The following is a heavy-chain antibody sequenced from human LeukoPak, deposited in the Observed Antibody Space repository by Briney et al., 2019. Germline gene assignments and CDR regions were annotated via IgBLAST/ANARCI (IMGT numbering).Heavy chain of an antibody. Sequence: PSQTLSLTCTVSGGSIGSGGYYWSWIRQPPGKGLEWIGYIYHSGSTYYNPSLKSRVTISVDRSKNQFSLKLSSVTAADTAVYYCASGMYSSGWQQFDYWGQGTLVTVSS. V-gene: IGHV4-30-2*01. D-gene: IGHD6-19*01. J-gene: IGHJ4*02. CDR3: ASGMYSSGWQQFDY. CDR2: IYHSGST. CDR1: GGSIGSGGYY.